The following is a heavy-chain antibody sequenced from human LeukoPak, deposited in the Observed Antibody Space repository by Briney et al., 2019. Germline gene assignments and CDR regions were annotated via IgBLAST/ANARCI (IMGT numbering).Heavy chain of an antibody. CDR3: ARGCSTSCYAYSY. J-gene: IGHJ4*02. CDR2: INHSGST. D-gene: IGHD2-2*01. CDR1: GGSFSGYY. V-gene: IGHV4-34*01. Sequence: PSETLSLTCAVYGGSFSGYYWSWIRQPPGKGLEWIGEINHSGSTNHNPSLKSRVTISVDTSKNQFSLKLSSVTAADTAVYYCARGCSTSCYAYSYWGQGTLVTVSS.